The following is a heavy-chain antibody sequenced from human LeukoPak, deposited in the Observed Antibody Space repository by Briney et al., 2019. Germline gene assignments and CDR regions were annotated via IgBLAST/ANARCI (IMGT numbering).Heavy chain of an antibody. CDR1: GASISSATGYS. D-gene: IGHD6-13*01. CDR2: IYYSGSS. Sequence: SHSLSPTHTLAGASISSATGYSWGWIRQPPRKGLEWIGSIYYSGSSYYNPSLESRVSISVDTSTNQFSLRLTSVTDTDTAVYYCARVKRDPYSSILYWGQGTLVTVSS. J-gene: IGHJ4*02. V-gene: IGHV4-39*01. CDR3: ARVKRDPYSSILY.